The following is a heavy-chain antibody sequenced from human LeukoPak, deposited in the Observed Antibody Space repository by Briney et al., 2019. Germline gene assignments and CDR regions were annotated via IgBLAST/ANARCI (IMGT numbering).Heavy chain of an antibody. D-gene: IGHD3-22*01. J-gene: IGHJ3*02. CDR1: GFTFSSYS. CDR3: ARNYDSSGYYYDADAFDI. CDR2: ISSSSSYI. V-gene: IGHV3-21*01. Sequence: KPGGSLRLSCAASGFTFSSYSMNWVRQAPGKGLEWVSSISSSSSYIYYADSVKGRFTISRDNAKNSLYLQMNRLRAEDTAVYYCARNYDSSGYYYDADAFDIWGQGTMVTVSS.